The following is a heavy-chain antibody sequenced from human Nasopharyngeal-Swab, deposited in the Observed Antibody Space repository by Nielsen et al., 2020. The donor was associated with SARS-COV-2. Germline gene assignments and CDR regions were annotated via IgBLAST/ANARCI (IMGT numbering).Heavy chain of an antibody. J-gene: IGHJ5*02. D-gene: IGHD2-15*01. CDR2: IRGSGDST. CDR3: AKRGVAVAATSWFDP. Sequence: GGSLRLSCAASGFTFSSYAMSWVRQAPGKGLEWVSAIRGSGDSTFYSDSVKGRFTMSRDNSKNMLYLQMSSLRAEDTAVYYCAKRGVAVAATSWFDPWGQGTLVTVSS. CDR1: GFTFSSYA. V-gene: IGHV3-23*01.